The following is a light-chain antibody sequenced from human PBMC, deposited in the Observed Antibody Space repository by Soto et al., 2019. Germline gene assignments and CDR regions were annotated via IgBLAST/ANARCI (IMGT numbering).Light chain of an antibody. CDR2: EDT. V-gene: IGLV2-23*01. Sequence: QSVLTQPASVSGSPGQSITISCTGTFSDVGSYNLVSWYQQHPGKAPKLMIYEDTKRPSGVSNRFSGSKSGYTASLTISGLQAEDEADYDCCSYAGSSTVVFGGGTKLTVL. J-gene: IGLJ2*01. CDR3: CSYAGSSTVV. CDR1: FSDVGSYNL.